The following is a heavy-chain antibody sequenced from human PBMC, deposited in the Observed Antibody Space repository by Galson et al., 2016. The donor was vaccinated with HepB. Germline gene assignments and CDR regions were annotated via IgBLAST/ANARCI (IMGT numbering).Heavy chain of an antibody. CDR1: GYTFRMYG. J-gene: IGHJ4*02. Sequence: SVKVSCKASGYTFRMYGISWVRQAPGQGLEWLGWISPYSGDTDYAQKFQGRVTMTRDTSPNTAYMDLRSLRSDDTAVYYCARDAAIGIPDFWGQGTLVTVSS. CDR2: ISPYSGDT. V-gene: IGHV1-18*01. CDR3: ARDAAIGIPDF. D-gene: IGHD1-14*01.